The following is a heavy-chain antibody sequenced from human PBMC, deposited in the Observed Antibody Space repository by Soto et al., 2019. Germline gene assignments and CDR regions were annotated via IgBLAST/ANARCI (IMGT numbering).Heavy chain of an antibody. J-gene: IGHJ4*02. CDR3: AAAHDFWSGYDY. CDR1: GYTFTSYG. D-gene: IGHD3-3*01. Sequence: ASVKVSCKASGYTFTSYGISWVRQAPGQGLEWMGWISAYNGNTNYAQKLQGRVTMTTDTPTSTAYMELRSLRSDDTAVYYCAAAHDFWSGYDYWGQGTLVTVSS. V-gene: IGHV1-18*01. CDR2: ISAYNGNT.